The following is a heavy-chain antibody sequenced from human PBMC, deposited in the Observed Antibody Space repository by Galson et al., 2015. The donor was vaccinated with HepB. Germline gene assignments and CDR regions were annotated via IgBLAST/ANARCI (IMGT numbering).Heavy chain of an antibody. CDR3: ARHFDYYGSGGYNWFDP. Sequence: QSGAEVKKPGESLKISCKGSGYSFSSNWIGWVRQMPGKGLEWMGIIYPGDSKIRYSPSFQGQVTISADKSISTAYLQWSSLKASDTAIYYCARHFDYYGSGGYNWFDPWGQGTLVTVSS. V-gene: IGHV5-51*01. D-gene: IGHD3-10*01. CDR1: GYSFSSNW. CDR2: IYPGDSKI. J-gene: IGHJ5*02.